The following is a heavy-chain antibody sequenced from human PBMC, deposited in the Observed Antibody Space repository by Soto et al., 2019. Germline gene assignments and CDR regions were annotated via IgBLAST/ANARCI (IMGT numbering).Heavy chain of an antibody. CDR2: IIPIFGTA. J-gene: IGHJ4*02. CDR1: GGTFSSYA. V-gene: IGHV1-69*01. Sequence: QVQLVQSGAEVKKPGSSVKVSCKASGGTFSSYAISWVRQAPGQGLEWMGGIIPIFGTANYAQKFQGRVTITADESTSTAYMELSSLRSEDTAVYYCARTRYLTPIIAVAGTRYYFDYGGQGTLVTVSA. CDR3: ARTRYLTPIIAVAGTRYYFDY. D-gene: IGHD6-19*01.